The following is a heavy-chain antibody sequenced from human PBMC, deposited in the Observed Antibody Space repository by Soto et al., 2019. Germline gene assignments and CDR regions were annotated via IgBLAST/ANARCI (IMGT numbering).Heavy chain of an antibody. D-gene: IGHD6-19*01. V-gene: IGHV1-69*01. CDR2: IIPIFGTA. CDR3: ARSGDSSGWYAYSHALKDYYYYYGMDV. CDR1: GGTFSSYA. Sequence: QVQLVQSGAEVKKPGSSVKVSCKASGGTFSSYAISWVRQAPGQGLEWMGGIIPIFGTANYAQKFQGRVTITADESTSTAYMELSSLRSEDTAVYYCARSGDSSGWYAYSHALKDYYYYYGMDVWGQGTTVTVSS. J-gene: IGHJ6*02.